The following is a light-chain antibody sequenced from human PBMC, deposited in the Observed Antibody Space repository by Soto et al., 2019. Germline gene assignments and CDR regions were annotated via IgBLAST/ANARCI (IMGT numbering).Light chain of an antibody. CDR2: GVS. J-gene: IGLJ2*01. CDR3: CSYAGPATFVI. V-gene: IGLV2-23*02. Sequence: QSALTQPASVSGSPGQSITISCTGTSSDVGNYNLVSWYQQYPGKAPKLVIFGVSERPSGISNRFYGSKSGNTASLTISGLQAEDEADYYCCSYAGPATFVIFGGGTKLTVL. CDR1: SSDVGNYNL.